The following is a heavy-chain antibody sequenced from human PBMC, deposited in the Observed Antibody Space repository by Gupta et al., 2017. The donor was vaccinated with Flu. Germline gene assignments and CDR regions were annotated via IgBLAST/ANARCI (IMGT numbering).Heavy chain of an antibody. D-gene: IGHD3-22*01. CDR2: IIPKFDTP. CDR1: GGTFSSNA. Sequence: QVQLVQSGAEVKKPGSSVKISCKASGGTFSSNAISWVRQAPGQGLEWMGGIIPKFDTPNYAQKFQGRVTITADKSTSTAYMELSSLRSEDTAVYYCAGDYDGTGTYYYYYFGMDVWGQGTTVTVSS. CDR3: AGDYDGTGTYYYYYFGMDV. J-gene: IGHJ6*02. V-gene: IGHV1-69*06.